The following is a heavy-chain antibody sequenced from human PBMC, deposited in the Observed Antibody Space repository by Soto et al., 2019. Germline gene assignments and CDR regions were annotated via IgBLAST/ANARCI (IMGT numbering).Heavy chain of an antibody. CDR1: GGSISSGDYY. CDR2: IYYSGST. Sequence: SETLSLTCTVSGGSISSGDYYWSWIRQPPGKGLEWIGYIYYSGSTYYNPSLKSRVTISVDTSKNQFSLKLSSVTAADTAVYYCARGWQLWPLDYWGQGTLVTVSS. V-gene: IGHV4-30-4*01. D-gene: IGHD5-18*01. J-gene: IGHJ4*02. CDR3: ARGWQLWPLDY.